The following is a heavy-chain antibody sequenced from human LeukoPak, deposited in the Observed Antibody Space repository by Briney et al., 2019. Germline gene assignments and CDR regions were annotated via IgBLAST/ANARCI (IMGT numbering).Heavy chain of an antibody. D-gene: IGHD3-3*01. J-gene: IGHJ4*02. V-gene: IGHV3-30*18. Sequence: GGSLRLSCAASGFTFSDYAMHWVRQAPGKGPEWVAVISSGGTPQYYGDSVKGRFTVSRDSSKDTLYLQMNSLRAEDTAVYYCAKDREGYYDFWSGYFVRWDSYYFDYWGQGTLVTVSS. CDR3: AKDREGYYDFWSGYFVRWDSYYFDY. CDR1: GFTFSDYA. CDR2: ISSGGTPQ.